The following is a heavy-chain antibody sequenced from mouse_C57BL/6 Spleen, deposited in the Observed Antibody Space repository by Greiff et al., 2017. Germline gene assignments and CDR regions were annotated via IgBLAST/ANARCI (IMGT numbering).Heavy chain of an antibody. Sequence: EVQVVESGGGLVKPGGSLKLSCAASGFTFSSYAMSWVRQTPEKRLEWVATISDGGSYTYYPDNVKGRFTISRDNAKNNLYLQMSHLKSEDTAMYYCARGGGSSYPYAMDYWGQGTSVTVSS. CDR3: ARGGGSSYPYAMDY. CDR1: GFTFSSYA. CDR2: ISDGGSYT. J-gene: IGHJ4*01. V-gene: IGHV5-4*01. D-gene: IGHD1-1*01.